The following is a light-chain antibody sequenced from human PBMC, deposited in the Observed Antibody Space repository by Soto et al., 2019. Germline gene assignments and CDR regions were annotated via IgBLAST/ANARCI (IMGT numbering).Light chain of an antibody. CDR3: QQYNYWPRT. J-gene: IGKJ5*01. CDR1: QSVSSN. V-gene: IGKV3-15*01. CDR2: GAS. Sequence: EIVLTQSPGTLSLSPGERATLSCRASQSVSSNLAWYQQKPGQAPRLLIYGASTRATGIPARFGGSGSRTEFTLTISSLQSEDFAVYYCQQYNYWPRTFGQGTRLEIK.